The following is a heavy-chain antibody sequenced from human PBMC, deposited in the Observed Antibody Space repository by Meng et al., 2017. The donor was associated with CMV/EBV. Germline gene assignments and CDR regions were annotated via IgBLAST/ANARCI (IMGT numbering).Heavy chain of an antibody. CDR2: IKQDGSEK. J-gene: IGHJ5*02. Sequence: GGSLRLSCAASGFTFSSYWMSWVRQAPGKGLEWVANIKQDGSEKYYVDSVKGRFTISRDNAKNSLYLQMNSLRAEDTAVYYCARVRDETYYDFWSGSINWFDPWGQGTLVTVS. CDR3: ARVRDETYYDFWSGSINWFDP. V-gene: IGHV3-7*01. D-gene: IGHD3-3*01. CDR1: GFTFSSYW.